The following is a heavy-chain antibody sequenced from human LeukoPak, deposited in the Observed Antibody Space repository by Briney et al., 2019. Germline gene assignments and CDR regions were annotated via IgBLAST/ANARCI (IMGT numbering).Heavy chain of an antibody. CDR3: ARRRGRYSGDAFDI. CDR1: GYSFTSYW. CDR2: IYPGDSDT. J-gene: IGHJ3*02. V-gene: IGHV5-51*01. Sequence: GESLKISCRVSGYSFTSYWIAWVRQMPGKGLEWMGIIYPGDSDTRYSPSFQGQVSISADKSISTAYLQWSSLKASDTAMYYCARRRGRYSGDAFDIWGQGTMVTVSS. D-gene: IGHD1-26*01.